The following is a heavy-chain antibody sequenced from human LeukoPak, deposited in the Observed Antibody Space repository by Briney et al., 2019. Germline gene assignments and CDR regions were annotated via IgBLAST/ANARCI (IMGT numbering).Heavy chain of an antibody. D-gene: IGHD5-24*01. CDR2: ISSSGNTI. V-gene: IGHV3-48*03. CDR3: ARTIEMATISYFDY. CDR1: GFTFSHHN. J-gene: IGHJ4*02. Sequence: GGSLRLSCAASGFTFSHHNMNWVRQVPGKGLESVSYISSSGNTIYYADSVKGRFTISRDNAKNSLYLQMNSLRAGDTAVYYCARTIEMATISYFDYWGQGTLVTVSS.